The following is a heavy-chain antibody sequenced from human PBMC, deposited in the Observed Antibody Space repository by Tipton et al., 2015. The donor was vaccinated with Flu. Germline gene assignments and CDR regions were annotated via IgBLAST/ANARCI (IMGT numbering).Heavy chain of an antibody. CDR3: ARDVAAIPAAIRD. D-gene: IGHD2-2*01. Sequence: TLSLTCAVPGGSIRSFFGGWIRQPPGKGLELIGTIDYVGDTHYNPPLKSRVTISVDTSKNQFSLKLSSVTAADTAVYYCARDVAAIPAAIRDWGQGTLVTVSS. J-gene: IGHJ4*02. V-gene: IGHV4-59*04. CDR2: IDYVGDT. CDR1: GGSIRSFF.